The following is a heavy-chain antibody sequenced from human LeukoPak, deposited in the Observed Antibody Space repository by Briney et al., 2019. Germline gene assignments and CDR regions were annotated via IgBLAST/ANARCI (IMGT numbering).Heavy chain of an antibody. V-gene: IGHV3-21*01. J-gene: IGHJ6*02. CDR3: ARRRGTMVPHGMDV. CDR2: ISSSSSYI. Sequence: GGSLRLSCAASGFTFSRYAMTWVRQAPGKGLEWVSSISSSSSYIYYADSVKGRFTISRDNAKNSLYLQMNSLRAEDTAVYYCARRRGTMVPHGMDVWGQGTTVTVSS. CDR1: GFTFSRYA. D-gene: IGHD3-10*01.